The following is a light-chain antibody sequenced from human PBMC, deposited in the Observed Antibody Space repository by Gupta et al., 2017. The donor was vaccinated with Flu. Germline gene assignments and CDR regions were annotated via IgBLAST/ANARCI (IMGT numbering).Light chain of an antibody. CDR1: QDISNY. CDR3: QQEDNLPLT. J-gene: IGKJ3*01. CDR2: DAS. Sequence: DIQMTQSPSSLSASVGDRVTITCQASQDISNYLNWYQQKPGKAPKLLIYDASNLETGVPSRFSGSGSGTDFTFTISSLQPEDIATYYCQQEDNLPLTFGQGTKVDIK. V-gene: IGKV1-33*01.